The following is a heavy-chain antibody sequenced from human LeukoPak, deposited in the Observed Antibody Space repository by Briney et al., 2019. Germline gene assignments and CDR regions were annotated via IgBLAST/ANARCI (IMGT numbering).Heavy chain of an antibody. CDR2: ISGSGGST. CDR1: GFTFSSYA. V-gene: IGHV3-23*01. D-gene: IGHD4-23*01. Sequence: PGGSLRLSCAASGFTFSSYAMSWDRQAPGKGLEWVSAISGSGGSTYYADSVKGRFTISRDNSKNTLYLQMNSLRAEDTAVYYCAKGSSRGDNSGFDYWGQGTLVTVSS. CDR3: AKGSSRGDNSGFDY. J-gene: IGHJ4*02.